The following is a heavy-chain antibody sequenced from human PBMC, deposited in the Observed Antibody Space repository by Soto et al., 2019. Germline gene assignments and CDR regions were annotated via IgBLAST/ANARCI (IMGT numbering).Heavy chain of an antibody. J-gene: IGHJ6*02. D-gene: IGHD1-7*01. CDR2: IYYSGST. CDR3: ARDYGRNWNYHYYYYGMDV. CDR1: SGSISSYY. V-gene: IGHV4-59*01. Sequence: SETLSLTCTVSSGSISSYYWSWIRQPPGKGLEWIGYIYYSGSTNYNPSLKSRVTISVDTSKNQFSLKLSSVTAADTAVYYCARDYGRNWNYHYYYYGMDVWGQGTTVTVS.